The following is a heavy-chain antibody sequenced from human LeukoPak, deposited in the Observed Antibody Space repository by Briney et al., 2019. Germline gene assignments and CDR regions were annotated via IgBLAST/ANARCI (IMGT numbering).Heavy chain of an antibody. CDR2: IIPIFGTA. D-gene: IGHD5-18*01. CDR3: ARGPWEGYSTTFDY. J-gene: IGHJ4*02. V-gene: IGHV1-69*01. Sequence: SSVKVSCKASGGTFSSYAISWVRQAPGQGLEWMGGIIPIFGTANYAQKFQGRVTITADESTSTAYMELRSLRSDDTAVYYCARGPWEGYSTTFDYWGQGTLVTVSS. CDR1: GGTFSSYA.